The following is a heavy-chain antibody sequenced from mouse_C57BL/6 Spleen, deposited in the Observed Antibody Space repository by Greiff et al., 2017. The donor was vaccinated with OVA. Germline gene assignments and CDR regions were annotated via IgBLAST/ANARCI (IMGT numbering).Heavy chain of an antibody. CDR1: GYTFTSYW. Sequence: QVQLQQPGAELVKPGASVKLSCKASGYTFTSYWMQWVKQRPGQGLEWIGEIDPSDSYTNYNQKFKGKATLTVDTSSSTAYMQLSSLTSEDSAVYYCARERLFAYGGQGTLVTVSA. V-gene: IGHV1-50*01. CDR2: IDPSDSYT. CDR3: ARERLFAY. J-gene: IGHJ3*01.